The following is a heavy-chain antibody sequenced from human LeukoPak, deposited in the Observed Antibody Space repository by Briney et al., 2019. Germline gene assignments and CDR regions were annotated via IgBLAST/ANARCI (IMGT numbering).Heavy chain of an antibody. D-gene: IGHD2-8*01. Sequence: GGSLRLSCAASGFTVSSNYMSWVRHTPGKGLEWVSLIYSGGSTYYADSVKGRFTISRDNSKNTLYLQMHSLRAEDTAVYYCAGGDNGYYYGMDVWGQGTTVTVSS. CDR3: AGGDNGYYYGMDV. CDR2: IYSGGST. CDR1: GFTVSSNY. J-gene: IGHJ6*02. V-gene: IGHV3-66*01.